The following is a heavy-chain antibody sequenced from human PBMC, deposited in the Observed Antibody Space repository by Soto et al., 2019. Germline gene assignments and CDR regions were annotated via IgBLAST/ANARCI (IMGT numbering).Heavy chain of an antibody. CDR2: ISGSGGSA. V-gene: IGHV3-23*01. Sequence: EVPLLESGGGLVQPGGSLRLSCAASGFTFSSYAMSWVRQAPGKGLEWVSTISGSGGSAYYADSVKGRFTISRDNTKTTMYLQMNSLRAEDTAVFYCARRTSGWYLDYWGQGTLVTVSS. CDR1: GFTFSSYA. CDR3: ARRTSGWYLDY. J-gene: IGHJ4*02. D-gene: IGHD6-19*01.